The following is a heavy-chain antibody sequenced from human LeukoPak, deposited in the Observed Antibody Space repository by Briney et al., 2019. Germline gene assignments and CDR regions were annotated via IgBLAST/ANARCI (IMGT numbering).Heavy chain of an antibody. CDR1: GFTFSSYA. Sequence: PGGSLRLSCAASGFTFSSYAMSWVRQAPGKGLEWVSAISGSGGSTYYADSVKGRFTISRDNSKNTLHLQMNSLRAEDTAVYYCAKDRSDILTGLDYWGQGTLVTVSS. V-gene: IGHV3-23*01. J-gene: IGHJ4*02. CDR3: AKDRSDILTGLDY. CDR2: ISGSGGST. D-gene: IGHD3-9*01.